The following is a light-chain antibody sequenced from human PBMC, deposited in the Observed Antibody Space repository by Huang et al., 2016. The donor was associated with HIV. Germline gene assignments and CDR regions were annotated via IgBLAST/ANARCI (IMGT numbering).Light chain of an antibody. V-gene: IGKV1-39*01. CDR2: SSS. CDR1: QSISTY. CDR3: QQSFNTPLT. Sequence: DIQMTQSPSSLSASVGDRVTISCRASQSISTYLNWYQQTPGKAPKLLIFSSSTLETGVPARFSGGGSGTDFTLTINTLQPDDFAVYYCQQSFNTPLTFGGGTNVEIK. J-gene: IGKJ4*01.